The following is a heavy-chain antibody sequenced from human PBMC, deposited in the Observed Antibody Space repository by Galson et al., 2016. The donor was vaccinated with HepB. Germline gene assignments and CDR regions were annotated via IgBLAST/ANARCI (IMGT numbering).Heavy chain of an antibody. J-gene: IGHJ4*02. Sequence: PALVQPTQTLTLTCTFPGFSLTTSGMCVTWIRQPPGKALEWLAQIDWDDGKYYNTYLKTQLAISNDTSKKQVVLTMTSMDSVDTATYYCAKMMSYYYDSSGFYPYIDSWGQGTLVTVSS. CDR1: GFSLTTSGMC. CDR3: AKMMSYYYDSSGFYPYIDS. CDR2: IDWDDGK. V-gene: IGHV2-70*01. D-gene: IGHD3-22*01.